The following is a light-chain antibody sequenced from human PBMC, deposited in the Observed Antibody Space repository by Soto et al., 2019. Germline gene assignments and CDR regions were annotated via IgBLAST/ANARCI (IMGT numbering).Light chain of an antibody. V-gene: IGKV3-20*01. CDR2: GAS. CDR3: QQYNIWPQT. CDR1: QSISSTN. J-gene: IGKJ1*01. Sequence: EIVLTQSPGTLSLSPGEGVTLSCRASQSISSTNLAWYQQKPGQAPRLLIYGASSRATGIPDRFSGSGSGTEFTLTISSLQSEDFAVYFCQQYNIWPQTFGQGTKVDIK.